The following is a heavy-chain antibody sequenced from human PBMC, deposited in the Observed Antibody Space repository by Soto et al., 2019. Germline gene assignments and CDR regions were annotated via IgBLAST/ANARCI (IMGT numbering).Heavy chain of an antibody. CDR2: INHSGRT. Sequence: QVQLQQWGAGLLKPSETLSLTCAVYGGSFSGYYWSWIRQPPGKGLEWIGEINHSGRTNYNPSLKSRVTISVDTSKNQFSLKLSSVTAADTAVYYCARGLLRHYYYGMDVWGQGTTVTVSS. CDR1: GGSFSGYY. D-gene: IGHD4-17*01. CDR3: ARGLLRHYYYGMDV. V-gene: IGHV4-34*01. J-gene: IGHJ6*02.